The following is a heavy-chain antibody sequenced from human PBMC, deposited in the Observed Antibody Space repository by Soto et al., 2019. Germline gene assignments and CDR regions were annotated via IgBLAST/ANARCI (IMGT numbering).Heavy chain of an antibody. J-gene: IGHJ4*02. CDR1: GYIFSKYW. Sequence: PGESLKISCKSSGYIFSKYWIGWVRQMPGKGLEWMGIIYPGDSDTRYSPSFQGQVTISADKSITTAYLQWRSLKASDTAIYYCVVYSSSSGRHFDYWGQGTLVTVPQ. CDR3: VVYSSSSGRHFDY. D-gene: IGHD6-6*01. CDR2: IYPGDSDT. V-gene: IGHV5-51*01.